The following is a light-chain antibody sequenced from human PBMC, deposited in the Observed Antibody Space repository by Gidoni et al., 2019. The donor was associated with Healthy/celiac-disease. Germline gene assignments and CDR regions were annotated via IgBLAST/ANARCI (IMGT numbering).Light chain of an antibody. V-gene: IGKV1-39*01. CDR1: QSISSY. CDR3: QQSYSTPRT. CDR2: AAS. Sequence: DIQMTQSPSSLSASVGDRVTITCLASQSISSYLNWYQQKPGKAPNLLIYAASSLQSGVPSRFSGSGSATDFTLTISSLQPEDFATYYCQQSYSTPRTFGQGTKVEIK. J-gene: IGKJ1*01.